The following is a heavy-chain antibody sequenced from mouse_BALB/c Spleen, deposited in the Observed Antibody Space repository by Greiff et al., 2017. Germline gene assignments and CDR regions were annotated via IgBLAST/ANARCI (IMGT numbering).Heavy chain of an antibody. Sequence: QVQLQQSGAELARPGASVKMSCKASGYTFTSYTMHWVKQRPGQGLEWIGYINPSSGYTNYNQKFKDKATLTADKSSSTAYMQLSSLTSEDSAVYYCARSLYYGNHVLYYFDYWGQGTTLTVSS. D-gene: IGHD2-1*01. CDR3: ARSLYYGNHVLYYFDY. CDR2: INPSSGYT. J-gene: IGHJ2*01. V-gene: IGHV1-4*01. CDR1: GYTFTSYT.